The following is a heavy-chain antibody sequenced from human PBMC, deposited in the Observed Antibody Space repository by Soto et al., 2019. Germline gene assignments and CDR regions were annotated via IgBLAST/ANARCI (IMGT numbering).Heavy chain of an antibody. D-gene: IGHD2-15*01. CDR2: INAGNGNT. CDR3: ARDLGWWPWDY. CDR1: GYTFTSYA. J-gene: IGHJ4*02. V-gene: IGHV1-3*01. Sequence: QVQLVQSGAEVKKPGASVKVSCKASGYTFTSYAMHWVRQAPGQRLEWMGWINAGNGNTKYSQKFQGRVTITRDTSARTAYMELSSLRSEHTAVYYCARDLGWWPWDYWGQGTLFTVSS.